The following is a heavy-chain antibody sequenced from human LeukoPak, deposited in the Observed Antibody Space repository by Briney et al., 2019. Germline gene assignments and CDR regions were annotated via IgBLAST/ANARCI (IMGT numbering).Heavy chain of an antibody. CDR1: GGSISSGGYS. CDR3: ARGNSGYSGYDLDY. V-gene: IGHV4-30-2*01. CDR2: IYHSGST. Sequence: SETLSLTCAVSGGSISSGGYSWSWIRQPPGKGLEWIGYIYHSGSTYYNPSLKSRVTISVDRSKNQFSLKLSSATAADTAVYYCARGNSGYSGYDLDYWGQGTLVTVSS. J-gene: IGHJ4*02. D-gene: IGHD5-12*01.